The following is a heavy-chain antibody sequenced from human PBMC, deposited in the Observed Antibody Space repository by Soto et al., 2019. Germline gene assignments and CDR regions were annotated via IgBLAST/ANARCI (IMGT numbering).Heavy chain of an antibody. D-gene: IGHD2-2*01. CDR2: ISYDGSNK. CDR1: GFTFSSYG. CDR3: EKDCGYQPYYYSGMDV. V-gene: IGHV3-30*18. J-gene: IGHJ6*02. Sequence: GGSLRLSCAASGFTFSSYGMHWVRQAPGKGLEWVAVISYDGSNKYYADSVKGRFTISRDNSKNTLYLQMNSRRAEDTAVFSCEKDCGYQPYYYSGMDVWGQGTTVTVSS.